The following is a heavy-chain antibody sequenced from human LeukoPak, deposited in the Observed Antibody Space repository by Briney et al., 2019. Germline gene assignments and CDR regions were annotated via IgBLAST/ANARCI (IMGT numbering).Heavy chain of an antibody. V-gene: IGHV3-9*01. Sequence: GGSLRLSCAASGFTFDDYAMHWVRQAPGKGLEGVSGISWDSGSIVYADSVKGRFTISRDNAKNSLYLQMNSLRAEDTALYYCAKDIGRRLDIFDYWGQGTLVTVSS. CDR3: AKDIGRRLDIFDY. CDR1: GFTFDDYA. D-gene: IGHD2-2*03. CDR2: ISWDSGSI. J-gene: IGHJ4*02.